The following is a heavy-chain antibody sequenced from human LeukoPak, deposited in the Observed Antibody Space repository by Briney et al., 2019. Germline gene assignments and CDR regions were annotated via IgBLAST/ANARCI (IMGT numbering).Heavy chain of an antibody. CDR3: ARGMYSSGWFDAFDI. V-gene: IGHV3-7*03. Sequence: PGGSLRLSCAASGFTFSNYWMSWVRQAPGKGLEWVANIKQDGSEKYYVDSVKGRFTISRDNAKNTLYLQMNSLRAEDTAVYYCARGMYSSGWFDAFDIWGQGTMVTVSS. CDR2: IKQDGSEK. D-gene: IGHD6-19*01. J-gene: IGHJ3*02. CDR1: GFTFSNYW.